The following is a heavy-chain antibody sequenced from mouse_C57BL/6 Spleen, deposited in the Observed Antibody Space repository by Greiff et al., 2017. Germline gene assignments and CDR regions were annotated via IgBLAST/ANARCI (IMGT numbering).Heavy chain of an antibody. CDR1: GYTFTSYW. V-gene: IGHV1-5*01. D-gene: IGHD2-5*01. Sequence: DVKLVESGTVLARPGASVKMSCKTSGYTFTSYWMHWVKQRPGQGLEWIGAIYPGNSDTSYNQKFKGKAKLTAVTSASTAYMELSSLTNEDSAVYYCTRSDYYSNYDAMDYWGQGTSVTVSS. J-gene: IGHJ4*01. CDR3: TRSDYYSNYDAMDY. CDR2: IYPGNSDT.